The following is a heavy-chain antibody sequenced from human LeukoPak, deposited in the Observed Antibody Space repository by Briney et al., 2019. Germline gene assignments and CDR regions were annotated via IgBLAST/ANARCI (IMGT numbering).Heavy chain of an antibody. CDR2: ISSSGSTI. CDR3: ARDQDTAMGNYYYYYYMDV. J-gene: IGHJ6*03. D-gene: IGHD5-18*01. Sequence: GGSLRLSCAASGFTFSDYYMSWIRQAPGKGLEWVSYISSSGSTIYYADSVKGRSTISRDNAKNSLYLQMNSLRAEDTAVYYCARDQDTAMGNYYYYYYMDVWGKGTTVTISS. CDR1: GFTFSDYY. V-gene: IGHV3-11*01.